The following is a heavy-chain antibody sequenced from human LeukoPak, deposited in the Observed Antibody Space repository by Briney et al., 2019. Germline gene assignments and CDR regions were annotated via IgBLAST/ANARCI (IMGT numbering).Heavy chain of an antibody. CDR2: INTDGSST. J-gene: IGHJ3*02. V-gene: IGHV3-74*01. D-gene: IGHD1-26*01. CDR3: AKEALVHSDEFVGDAFDI. Sequence: PGGSLRLSCAASGFIFSSYWMHWVRHAPGKGLVWVSRINTDGSSTSYADSVKGRFTISRDNAKNTLYLQMNSLRAEDTAVYYCAKEALVHSDEFVGDAFDIWGQGTMVTVSS. CDR1: GFIFSSYW.